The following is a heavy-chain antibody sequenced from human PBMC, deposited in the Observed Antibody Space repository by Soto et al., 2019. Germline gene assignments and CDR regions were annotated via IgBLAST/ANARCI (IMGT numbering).Heavy chain of an antibody. Sequence: QVQLVQSGAEVKKPGASVKVSCKASGYTFTNYGFTWVRQAPGQGLEWMGWISAYNGDTNYAQKFQGRVTMTTDTSTTTDHMELRSLSSDDTDVYYCARGGRFAVADTDYWGQGTLVTVSS. V-gene: IGHV1-18*01. J-gene: IGHJ4*02. CDR2: ISAYNGDT. CDR3: ARGGRFAVADTDY. CDR1: GYTFTNYG. D-gene: IGHD3-3*01.